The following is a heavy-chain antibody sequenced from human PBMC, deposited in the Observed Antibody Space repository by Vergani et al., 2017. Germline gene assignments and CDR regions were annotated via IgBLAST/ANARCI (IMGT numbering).Heavy chain of an antibody. J-gene: IGHJ4*02. CDR2: IRPYTGHT. D-gene: IGHD5-24*01. V-gene: IGHV1-18*01. CDR1: SHTFQTYG. Sequence: QVQLVQSGAELKKPGASVSVSCKGSSHTFQTYGISWVRQAPGKGLEWMAWIRPYTGHTIYAQKFQDRVTMTADTSTNTAYMELSSLRSEDTAVYYCARASQWLQPLGFDYWGQGTLVTVSS. CDR3: ARASQWLQPLGFDY.